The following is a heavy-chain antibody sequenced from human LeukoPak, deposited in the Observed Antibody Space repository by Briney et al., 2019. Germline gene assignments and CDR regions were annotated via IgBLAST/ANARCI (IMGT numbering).Heavy chain of an antibody. CDR3: AKGRDQLMLYPPRDLDP. Sequence: GGSLRLSCAASGFTFSSCAMSWVRQAPGKGLEWVSAISGSGGSTYYADSVKGRFTISRDNSKNTLYLQMNSLRAEDTAVYYCAKGRDQLMLYPPRDLDPWGQGTLVTVSS. J-gene: IGHJ5*02. CDR1: GFTFSSCA. V-gene: IGHV3-23*01. CDR2: ISGSGGST. D-gene: IGHD2-2*01.